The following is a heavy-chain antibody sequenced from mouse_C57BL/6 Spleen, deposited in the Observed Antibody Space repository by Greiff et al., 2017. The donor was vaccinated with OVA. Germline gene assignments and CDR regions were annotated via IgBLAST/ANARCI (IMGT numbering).Heavy chain of an antibody. D-gene: IGHD2-5*01. J-gene: IGHJ2*01. CDR3: ARSGIYSNYVDYVDY. CDR1: GYSFTGYY. V-gene: IGHV1-42*01. Sequence: EVQLQQSGPELVKPGDSVKISCKASGYSFTGYYMNWVKQSPEKSLEWIGEINPSTGGTTYNQKFKAKATLTVDKSSSTAYMQLKSLTSEDSAVYYGARSGIYSNYVDYVDYWGQGTTLTVSS. CDR2: INPSTGGT.